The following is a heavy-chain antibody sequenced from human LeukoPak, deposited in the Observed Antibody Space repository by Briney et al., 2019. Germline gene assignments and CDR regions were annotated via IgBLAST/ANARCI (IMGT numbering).Heavy chain of an antibody. CDR1: GGTFSSYA. V-gene: IGHV1-69*05. Sequence: SVKVSCKASGGTFSSYAISWVRQAPGQGLEWMGGVIPIFGTANYAQKFQGRVTITTDESTSTAYMELSSLRSEDTAVYYCARDRRGYSGYDLALSFGYWGQGTLVTVSS. J-gene: IGHJ4*02. CDR2: VIPIFGTA. D-gene: IGHD5-12*01. CDR3: ARDRRGYSGYDLALSFGY.